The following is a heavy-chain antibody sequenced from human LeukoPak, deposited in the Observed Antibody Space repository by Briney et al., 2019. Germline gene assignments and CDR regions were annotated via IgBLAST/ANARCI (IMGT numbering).Heavy chain of an antibody. Sequence: PGGSLRLSCAASGFTFSRYWMHWVRQTPGKGLVWVSRINSDGSSTRYADSVKGRFTISRDNAKNTLDLQMSSLRAEDTAVYYCARVDCSGGSCYLDYWGQGTLVTVSS. J-gene: IGHJ4*02. CDR3: ARVDCSGGSCYLDY. D-gene: IGHD2-15*01. CDR1: GFTFSRYW. V-gene: IGHV3-74*01. CDR2: INSDGSST.